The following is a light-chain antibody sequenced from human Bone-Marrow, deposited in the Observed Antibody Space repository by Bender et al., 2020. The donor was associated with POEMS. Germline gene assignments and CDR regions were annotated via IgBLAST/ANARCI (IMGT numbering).Light chain of an antibody. J-gene: IGLJ1*01. CDR3: QSADSTGTYYV. CDR2: RDT. V-gene: IGLV3-25*03. Sequence: SEELTQPPSVSVSPGQTARITCSGDALPNLFAYWYQQKPGQAPLMVIYRDTERPSGVPQRLSGSKSGTTATLTINGVQAEDEADYYCQSADSTGTYYVFGNGTTVTVL. CDR1: ALPNLF.